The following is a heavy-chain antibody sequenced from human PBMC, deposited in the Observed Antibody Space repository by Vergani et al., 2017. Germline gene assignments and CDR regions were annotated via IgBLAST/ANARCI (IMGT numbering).Heavy chain of an antibody. V-gene: IGHV1-69*19. CDR2: ILPIFGTA. CDR3: ARERSRAEVQGFNA. J-gene: IGHJ5*02. D-gene: IGHD2-15*01. Sequence: QVQLVQSGAEVKKPGSSVKVSCKASGGTFSSYAISWVRQAPGQGIEWMGRILPIFGTANYAQKFQGRVTITADESTSTAYMELSSMRPEDTAVYYCARERSRAEVQGFNAWGQGTLVTVSS. CDR1: GGTFSSYA.